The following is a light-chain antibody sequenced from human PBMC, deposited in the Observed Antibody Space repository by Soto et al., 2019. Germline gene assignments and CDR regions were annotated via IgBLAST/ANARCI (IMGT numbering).Light chain of an antibody. V-gene: IGKV1-27*01. Sequence: DIPMTQSPSSLSASVGDRVTITCRASQGINNYVAWYQQKPGKPPKLLIYAASTLQSGVPSRFSGSGSGTAFTPTINSLQPEDVATYSCQKYSSVPVFGPGTKVDIK. CDR1: QGINNY. J-gene: IGKJ3*01. CDR2: AAS. CDR3: QKYSSVPV.